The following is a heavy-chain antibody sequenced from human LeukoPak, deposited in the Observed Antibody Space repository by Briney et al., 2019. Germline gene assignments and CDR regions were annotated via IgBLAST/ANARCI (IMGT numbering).Heavy chain of an antibody. J-gene: IGHJ5*02. Sequence: SETVSLTCTVSGASISGYYWSWIRQPPGKGLEYIGYIYYTGSTNYNPSLKSRVTISVDTSKNQFSLKLSAVTAADTAVYYCARGRGGGGTSNNWFDPWGQGTHVIVSS. V-gene: IGHV4-59*01. CDR2: IYYTGST. D-gene: IGHD2-15*01. CDR1: GASISGYY. CDR3: ARGRGGGGTSNNWFDP.